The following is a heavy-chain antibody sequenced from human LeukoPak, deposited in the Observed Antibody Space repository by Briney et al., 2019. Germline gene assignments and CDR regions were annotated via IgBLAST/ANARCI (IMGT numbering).Heavy chain of an antibody. V-gene: IGHV3-74*01. CDR1: GFTFSYYW. CDR3: ARDRFCTTDSCSDY. J-gene: IGHJ4*02. CDR2: IKTDGTST. Sequence: GGSLRLSCAASGFTFSYYWMHWVRQAPGKGLVWVARIKTDGTSTSYADSVKGRFTISRDNAKNTLYLQMNSLRVEDTVVYYCARDRFCTTDSCSDYWGQGTLVTVSS. D-gene: IGHD2-2*01.